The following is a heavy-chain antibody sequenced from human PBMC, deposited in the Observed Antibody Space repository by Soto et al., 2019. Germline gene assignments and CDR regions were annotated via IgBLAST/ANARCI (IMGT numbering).Heavy chain of an antibody. V-gene: IGHV1-18*01. Sequence: VKVSCKASGYTFTSYGISWVRQAPGQGLEWMGWISAYNGNTNYAQKLQGRVTMTTDTSTSTAYMELRSLRSDDTAVYYCARGVLRYFDWLQNPDAFDIWGQGTMVTVSS. CDR3: ARGVLRYFDWLQNPDAFDI. D-gene: IGHD3-9*01. CDR2: ISAYNGNT. CDR1: GYTFTSYG. J-gene: IGHJ3*02.